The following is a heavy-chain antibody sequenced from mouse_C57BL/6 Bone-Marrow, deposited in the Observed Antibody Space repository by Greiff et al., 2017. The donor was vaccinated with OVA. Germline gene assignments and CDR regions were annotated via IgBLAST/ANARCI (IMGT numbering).Heavy chain of an antibody. CDR3: ARITTVVFDY. CDR2: ISSGGSYT. CDR1: GFTFSSYG. J-gene: IGHJ2*01. V-gene: IGHV5-6*01. D-gene: IGHD1-1*01. Sequence: EVQGVESGGDLVKPGGSLKLSCAASGFTFSSYGMSWVRQTPDKRLEWVATISSGGSYTYYPDSVKGRFTISRDNAKNTLYLQMSSLESEDTAMYYCARITTVVFDYWGQGTTLTVSS.